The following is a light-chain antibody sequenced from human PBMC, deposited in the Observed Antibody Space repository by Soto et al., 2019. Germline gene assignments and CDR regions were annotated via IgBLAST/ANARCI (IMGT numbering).Light chain of an antibody. CDR1: QSVGTF. CDR3: QLRSNWLFT. Sequence: EIVLTQSPPTLSLSPGERATLSCRASQSVGTFLAWYQQRPGQAPRLLIYDASDRATGIPARFSGSGSGTDFPLTISSLEPEDFAVYYCQLRSNWLFTFGPGTKSGNQT. V-gene: IGKV3-11*01. J-gene: IGKJ3*01. CDR2: DAS.